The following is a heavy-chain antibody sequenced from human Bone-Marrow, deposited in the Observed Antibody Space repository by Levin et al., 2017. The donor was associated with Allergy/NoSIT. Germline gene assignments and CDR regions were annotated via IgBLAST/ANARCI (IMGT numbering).Heavy chain of an antibody. V-gene: IGHV4-59*01. CDR2: ISDTGTS. CDR1: GGSISSYY. CDR3: ARDRGADYYDSRGFDD. J-gene: IGHJ4*02. D-gene: IGHD3-22*01. Sequence: SETLSLTCTVSGGSISSYYWSWIRQPPGKGLEWIGYISDTGTSKDNPSLKSRLTISVGMSKSQFSLRMSSVIAADKALYYGARDRGADYYDSRGFDDWGQGILVTVSS.